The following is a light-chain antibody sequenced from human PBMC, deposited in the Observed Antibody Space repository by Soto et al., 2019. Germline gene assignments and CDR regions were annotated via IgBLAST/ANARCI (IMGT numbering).Light chain of an antibody. J-gene: IGLJ1*01. Sequence: QSALTQPASVSGSPGQSITISCTGTGSDVGRYDYVSWYQQYPGKAPKLVIYDVTNRPSGVSNRFSGSKSGNTAALIIFGLQAEDEADYYCCSYTSSGTYVFGTGTKLTVL. CDR3: CSYTSSGTYV. V-gene: IGLV2-14*03. CDR2: DVT. CDR1: GSDVGRYDY.